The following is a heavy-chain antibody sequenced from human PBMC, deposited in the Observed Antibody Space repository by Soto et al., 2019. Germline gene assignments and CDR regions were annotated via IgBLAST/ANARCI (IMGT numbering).Heavy chain of an antibody. Sequence: GSLRLSCVVSGFTFSTPGMNWVRQAPGKGLEWISFISSTSSSINYADSMKGRFTVSRDNAKNSLYLQVTSLRVEDTAVYYCARAPFDYWGRGTLVTVSS. J-gene: IGHJ4*02. CDR3: ARAPFDY. CDR2: ISSTSSSI. CDR1: GFTFSTPG. V-gene: IGHV3-21*04.